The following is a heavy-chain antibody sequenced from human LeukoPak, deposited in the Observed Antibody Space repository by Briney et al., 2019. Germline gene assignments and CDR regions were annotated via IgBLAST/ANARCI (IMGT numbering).Heavy chain of an antibody. CDR1: GDSISGGHY. CDR2: IYDSGST. D-gene: IGHD3-3*01. V-gene: IGHV4-61*08. Sequence: PSETLSLTCTVSGDSISGGHYWSWVRQPPGKGLEWIGHIYDSGSTNYNPSLKSRVTISVDTSKNQFSLKLSSVTAADTAVYYCAREFSWSGFFDYWGQGTLVTVSS. CDR3: AREFSWSGFFDY. J-gene: IGHJ4*02.